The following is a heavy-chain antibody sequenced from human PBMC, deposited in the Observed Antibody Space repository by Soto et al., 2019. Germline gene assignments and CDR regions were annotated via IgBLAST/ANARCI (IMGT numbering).Heavy chain of an antibody. CDR2: ISYDGSNK. J-gene: IGHJ5*02. Sequence: PGGSLRLSCAASGFTFSSYCMHWVRQAPGKGLEWVAVISYDGSNKYYADSVKGRFTISRDNSKNTLYLQMNSLRAEDTAVYYCAKNPGDVDSNWFDPWGQGTLVTVSS. CDR3: AKNPGDVDSNWFDP. V-gene: IGHV3-30*18. D-gene: IGHD3-16*01. CDR1: GFTFSSYC.